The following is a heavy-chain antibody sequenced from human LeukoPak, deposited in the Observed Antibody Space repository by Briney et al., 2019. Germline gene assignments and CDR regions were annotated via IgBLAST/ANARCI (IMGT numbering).Heavy chain of an antibody. Sequence: GGTLRLSCAASGFTFSSYGMSWVRQAPGKGLEWVAFIRYDGSNKYYADSVKGRFTISRDNSKNTLYLQMNSLRAEDTAVYYCANLPGIAGDYWGQGTLVTVSS. D-gene: IGHD6-13*01. V-gene: IGHV3-30*02. CDR1: GFTFSSYG. J-gene: IGHJ4*02. CDR2: IRYDGSNK. CDR3: ANLPGIAGDY.